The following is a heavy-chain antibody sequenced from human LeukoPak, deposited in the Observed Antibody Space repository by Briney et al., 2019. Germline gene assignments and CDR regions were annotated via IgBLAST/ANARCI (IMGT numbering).Heavy chain of an antibody. V-gene: IGHV3-15*01. D-gene: IGHD6-13*01. Sequence: GGSLRLSCAASGFTFSNAWMNWVRQAPGKGLEWVGRIKSKTDGGTTDYAAPVEGRFTISRDDSKKMLYLQMNSLKTEDTAVYYCSTDPYSSKWYYFDYWGQGTLVTVSS. CDR2: IKSKTDGGTT. CDR1: GFTFSNAW. J-gene: IGHJ4*02. CDR3: STDPYSSKWYYFDY.